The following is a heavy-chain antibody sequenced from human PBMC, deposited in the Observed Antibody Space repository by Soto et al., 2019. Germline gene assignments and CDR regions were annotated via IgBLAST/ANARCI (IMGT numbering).Heavy chain of an antibody. CDR1: GFTFSSYS. CDR3: ARESYCSSSRCYSPVDY. V-gene: IGHV3-21*01. D-gene: IGHD2-2*01. Sequence: EVQLVESGGGLVKPGGSLRLSCAASGFTFSSYSMNWVRQAPGKGLEWVSSISSSSSYIYYADSVKGRFTISRDNAKNSLYLQMNSLRADDTAVYYCARESYCSSSRCYSPVDYWCQGTLVTVSS. CDR2: ISSSSSYI. J-gene: IGHJ4*02.